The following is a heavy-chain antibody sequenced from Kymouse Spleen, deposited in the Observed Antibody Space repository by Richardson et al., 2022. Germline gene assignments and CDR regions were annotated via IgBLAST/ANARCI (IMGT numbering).Heavy chain of an antibody. Sequence: QLQLQESGPGLVKPSETLSLTCTVSGGSISSSSYYWGWIRQPPGKGLEWIGSIYYSGSTYYNPSLKSRVTISVDTSKNQFSLKLSSVTAADTAVYYCAGYSSSSGGYYYYYYGMDVWGQGTTVTVSS. V-gene: IGHV4-39*01. CDR3: AGYSSSSGGYYYYYYGMDV. J-gene: IGHJ6*02. D-gene: IGHD6-6*01. CDR1: GGSISSSSYY. CDR2: IYYSGST.